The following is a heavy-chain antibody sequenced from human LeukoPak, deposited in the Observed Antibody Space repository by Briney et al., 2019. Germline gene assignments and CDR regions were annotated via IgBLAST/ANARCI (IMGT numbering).Heavy chain of an antibody. V-gene: IGHV1-46*01. CDR1: GYTFTSYY. CDR3: ARELGPYDFWSGYPPNWFDP. D-gene: IGHD3-3*01. CDR2: INPSGGST. Sequence: ASVKVSCKASGYTFTSYYMHWVRRAPGQGLEWMGIINPSGGSTSYAQKFQGRVTMTRDTSTSTVYMELSSLRSEDTAVYYCARELGPYDFWSGYPPNWFDPWGQGTLVTVSS. J-gene: IGHJ5*02.